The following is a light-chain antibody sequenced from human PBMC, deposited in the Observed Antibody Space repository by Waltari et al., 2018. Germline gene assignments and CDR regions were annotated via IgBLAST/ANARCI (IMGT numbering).Light chain of an antibody. CDR1: KQGAKF. V-gene: IGLV3-1*01. J-gene: IGLJ2*01. CDR2: QST. Sequence: SYELTQPPPVSVSPGQTASITCSGHKQGAKFACWYQQKPGQSPVLVIYQSTKRPSGIPERFSGSNSGNTATLTISGTQAMDEADYYCQAWDTITGGVFGGGTKLTVL. CDR3: QAWDTITGGV.